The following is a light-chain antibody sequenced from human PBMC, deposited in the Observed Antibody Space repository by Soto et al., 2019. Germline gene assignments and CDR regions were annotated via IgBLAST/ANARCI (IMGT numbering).Light chain of an antibody. CDR1: NRDGGRYNY. V-gene: IGLV2-11*01. Sequence: QSGLTHPLSWSRAPGQSHTISCTATNRDGGRYNYVTWYQQYLGKAPKLMVYDVNKRPSGVPDRFSGSKSGNTASLTISGLQAEDEADYYCCSYAGSYSSSYVFGSGTKVTVL. CDR3: CSYAGSYSSSYV. J-gene: IGLJ1*01. CDR2: DVN.